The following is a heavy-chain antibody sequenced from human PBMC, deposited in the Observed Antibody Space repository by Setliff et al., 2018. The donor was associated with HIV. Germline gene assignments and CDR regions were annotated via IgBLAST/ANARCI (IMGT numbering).Heavy chain of an antibody. CDR2: IYTSGSA. CDR1: GGSIRNYY. J-gene: IGHJ6*03. V-gene: IGHV4-4*07. D-gene: IGHD3-22*01. CDR3: ARVVSHYDSSGYFGGYYYYMDV. Sequence: SETLSLTCTVSGGSIRNYYWSWIRQPAGKGLEWIGRIYTSGSAKYNPSLKSRVTMSVDTSKNQFSLKLSSVTAADTAVYYCARVVSHYDSSGYFGGYYYYMDVWGKGTTVTVSS.